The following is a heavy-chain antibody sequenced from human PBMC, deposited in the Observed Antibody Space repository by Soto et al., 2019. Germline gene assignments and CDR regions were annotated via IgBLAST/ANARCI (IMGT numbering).Heavy chain of an antibody. D-gene: IGHD6-13*01. Sequence: GASVKVSCKASGYTFTSYDINWVRQATGQGLEWMGWMNPNSGNTGYAQKFQGRVTMTRNTSISTAYMELSSVTAADTAVYYCAREGKQQLVDYWGQGTLVTVSS. CDR3: AREGKQQLVDY. J-gene: IGHJ4*02. V-gene: IGHV1-8*01. CDR1: GYTFTSYD. CDR2: MNPNSGNT.